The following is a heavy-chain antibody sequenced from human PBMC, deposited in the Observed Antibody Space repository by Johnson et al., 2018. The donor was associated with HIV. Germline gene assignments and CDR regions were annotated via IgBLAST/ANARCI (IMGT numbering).Heavy chain of an antibody. V-gene: IGHV3-13*01. CDR2: IGTAGDT. CDR1: GFTFSSYD. Sequence: EVQLVESGGGLVQPGGSLRLSCAASGFTFSSYDMHWVRQATGKGLEWVSAIGTAGDTYYPGSVKGRFTISRENAKNSLHLQMNSLRVGDTAVYYFAKARSLLDYGGFDAFDIWGQGTLVIVSS. J-gene: IGHJ3*02. CDR3: AKARSLLDYGGFDAFDI. D-gene: IGHD4-23*01.